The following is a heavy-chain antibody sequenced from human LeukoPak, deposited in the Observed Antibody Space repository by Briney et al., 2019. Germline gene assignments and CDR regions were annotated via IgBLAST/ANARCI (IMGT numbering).Heavy chain of an antibody. CDR2: IWYDGSNK. D-gene: IGHD3-22*01. J-gene: IGHJ4*02. CDR3: ARESGRSYDSSGYYGIGY. CDR1: GFTFSSYG. V-gene: IGHV3-33*01. Sequence: GGSLRLSCAASGFTFSSYGMHWVRQAPGKGLEWVAVIWYDGSNKYYADSVKGRFTSSRDNSKNTLYLRMNSLRAEDTAVYYCARESGRSYDSSGYYGIGYWGQGTLVTVSS.